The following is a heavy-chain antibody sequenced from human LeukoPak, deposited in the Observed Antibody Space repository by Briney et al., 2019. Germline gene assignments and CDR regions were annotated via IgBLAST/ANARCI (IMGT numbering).Heavy chain of an antibody. Sequence: SETLSLTCTVSGGSISSDYWNWIRQPPGKGLEWIGFIYYSGNTNYNPSLKSRVSISMDMSTNQFSLKLSSVTAADTAVYYCAVRQRPGAFDIWGQGTVVTVSS. CDR2: IYYSGNT. V-gene: IGHV4-59*08. D-gene: IGHD1-14*01. CDR3: AVRQRPGAFDI. J-gene: IGHJ3*02. CDR1: GGSISSDY.